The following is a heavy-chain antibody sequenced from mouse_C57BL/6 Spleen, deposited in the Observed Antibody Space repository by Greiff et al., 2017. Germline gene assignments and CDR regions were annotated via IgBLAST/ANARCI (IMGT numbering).Heavy chain of an antibody. CDR1: GYAFSSSW. D-gene: IGHD3-3*01. V-gene: IGHV1-82*01. Sequence: QVQLQQSGPELVKPGASVKISCKASGYAFSSSWMNWVKQRPGKGLEWIGRIYPGDGATNYNGKFKGKATLTADKSSSTAYMQLSSLTSEDSAVYFCARWGTRDWFAYWGQGTLVTVAA. CDR2: IYPGDGAT. J-gene: IGHJ3*01. CDR3: ARWGTRDWFAY.